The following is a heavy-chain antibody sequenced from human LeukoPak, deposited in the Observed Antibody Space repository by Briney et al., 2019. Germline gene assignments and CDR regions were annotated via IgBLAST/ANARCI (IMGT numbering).Heavy chain of an antibody. Sequence: ASVKVSCKASGGTFSSYAISWVRQAPGQGLEWMGRIIPIFGIANYAQKFQGRVTITADKSTSTAYMELSSLRSEDTAMYYCASSPQYCSGGSCYQAGDYWGQGTLVTVSS. V-gene: IGHV1-69*04. CDR2: IIPIFGIA. J-gene: IGHJ4*02. CDR1: GGTFSSYA. D-gene: IGHD2-15*01. CDR3: ASSPQYCSGGSCYQAGDY.